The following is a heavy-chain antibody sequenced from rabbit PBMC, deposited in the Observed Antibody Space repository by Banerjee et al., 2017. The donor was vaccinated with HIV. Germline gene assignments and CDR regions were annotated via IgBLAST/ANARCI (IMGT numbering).Heavy chain of an antibody. CDR3: ARDTGSSFSSYGMDL. V-gene: IGHV1S45*01. CDR1: RFSFSSRYY. J-gene: IGHJ6*01. D-gene: IGHD8-1*01. CDR2: IYSGSSGDT. Sequence: QEQLVESGGGLVQPGASLTLTCTASRFSFSSRYYMCWVRQAPGKGLEWIACIYSGSSGDTYSATWAKGRFTISKTSSTTVTLQMTSLTVADTATYFCARDTGSSFSSYGMDLRGPGTLVTVS.